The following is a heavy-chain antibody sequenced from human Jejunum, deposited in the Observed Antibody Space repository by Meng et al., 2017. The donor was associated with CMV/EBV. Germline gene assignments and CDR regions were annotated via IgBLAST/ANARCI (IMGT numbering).Heavy chain of an antibody. CDR3: ARGESRGYYYFDY. Sequence: HVQLQASGPGLVKPSETLSFTWTFSCGSVNNYNWSWSRQSAGKGLEWIGRISPSGNINYIPSLKGRVTMSLDTSNNQIFLNLTSVTAADTALYYCARGESRGYYYFDYWGQGILVTVSS. CDR2: ISPSGNI. CDR1: CGSVNNYN. V-gene: IGHV4-4*07. D-gene: IGHD3-22*01. J-gene: IGHJ4*02.